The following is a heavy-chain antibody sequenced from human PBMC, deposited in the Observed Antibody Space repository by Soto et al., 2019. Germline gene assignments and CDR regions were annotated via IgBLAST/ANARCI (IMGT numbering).Heavy chain of an antibody. CDR2: IIPIFGTA. CDR3: AREIVRSVDTAMVIVFYYYGMDV. D-gene: IGHD5-18*01. V-gene: IGHV1-69*12. J-gene: IGHJ6*02. CDR1: GGTFSSYA. Sequence: QVQLVQSGAEVKKPGSSVKVSCKASGGTFSSYAISWVRQAPGQGLEWMGGIIPIFGTANYAQKFQGRVTITADESTSTAYMELSSLRSEDTAVYYCAREIVRSVDTAMVIVFYYYGMDVWGQGTTVTVSS.